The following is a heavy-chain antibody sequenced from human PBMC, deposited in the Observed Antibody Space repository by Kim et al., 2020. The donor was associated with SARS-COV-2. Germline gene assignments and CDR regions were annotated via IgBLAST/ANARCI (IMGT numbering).Heavy chain of an antibody. Sequence: SETLSLTCAVYGGSFSGYYWSWIRQPPGKGLEWIGEINHSGSTNYNPSLKSRVTISVDTSKNQFSLKLSSVTAADTAVYYCARFGVTMVRGVTNWFDPWG. J-gene: IGHJ5*02. CDR1: GGSFSGYY. V-gene: IGHV4-34*01. CDR2: INHSGST. D-gene: IGHD3-10*01. CDR3: ARFGVTMVRGVTNWFDP.